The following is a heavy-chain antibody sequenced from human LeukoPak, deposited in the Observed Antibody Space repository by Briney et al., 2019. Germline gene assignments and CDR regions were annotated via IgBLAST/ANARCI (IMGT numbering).Heavy chain of an antibody. CDR2: INHSGST. CDR1: GGSFSGYY. Sequence: SETLSLTCAVYGGSFSGYYWSWIRQPPGKGLEWIGEINHSGSTNYNPSLKSRVTISVDTSKNQFSLKLSSVTAADTAVYYCARQPTTVTTNGAFDIWGQGTMVTVSS. D-gene: IGHD4-17*01. CDR3: ARQPTTVTTNGAFDI. J-gene: IGHJ3*02. V-gene: IGHV4-34*01.